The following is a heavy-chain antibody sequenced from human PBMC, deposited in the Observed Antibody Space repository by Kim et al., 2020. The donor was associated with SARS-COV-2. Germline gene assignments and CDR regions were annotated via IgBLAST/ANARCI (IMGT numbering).Heavy chain of an antibody. J-gene: IGHJ4*02. CDR3: VKDRFGFRRSFDY. D-gene: IGHD3-3*01. V-gene: IGHV3-64D*09. Sequence: ADSVQGRFTISRDNSKNTLYLQMSSLRAEDTAVYSGVKDRFGFRRSFDYWGQGTLVTVSS.